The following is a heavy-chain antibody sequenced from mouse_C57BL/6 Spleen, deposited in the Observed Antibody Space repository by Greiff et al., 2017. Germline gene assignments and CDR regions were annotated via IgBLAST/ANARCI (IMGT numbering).Heavy chain of an antibody. V-gene: IGHV5-16*01. CDR1: GFTFSDYY. CDR3: ARGGVWDGPVGYAMDY. Sequence: EVQLQESEGGLVQPGSSMKLSCTASGFTFSDYYMAWVRQVPEKGLEWVANINYDGSSTYYLDSLKSRFIISRDNAKNILYLQRSSLKSEDTATYYCARGGVWDGPVGYAMDYWGQGTSVTVSS. J-gene: IGHJ4*01. CDR2: INYDGSST. D-gene: IGHD4-1*01.